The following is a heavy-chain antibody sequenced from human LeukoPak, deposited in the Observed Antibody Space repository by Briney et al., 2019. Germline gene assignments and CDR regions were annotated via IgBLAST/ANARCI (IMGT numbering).Heavy chain of an antibody. CDR2: INSDASST. D-gene: IGHD1-14*01. V-gene: IGHV3-74*01. J-gene: IGHJ6*02. CDR1: GFTFSSYW. Sequence: AGGSLRLSCAASGFTFSSYWMHWVRRAPGKGLVWVSHINSDASSTGYADSVKGRFTISRDNAKNTLYLQINSLRAEDTAVYYCASRNTYYYYGIDVWGQGTTVTVSS. CDR3: ASRNTYYYYGIDV.